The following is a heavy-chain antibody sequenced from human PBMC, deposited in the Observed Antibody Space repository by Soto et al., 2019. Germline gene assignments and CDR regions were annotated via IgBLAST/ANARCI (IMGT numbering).Heavy chain of an antibody. D-gene: IGHD6-13*01. V-gene: IGHV3-30*18. Sequence: PGGSLRLSCAASGFTFNTYVMHWVRQAPGKGLEWVAVISYDGSNKYYADSVKGQFTISRDNSKNTVYLQMNSLRAEDAAVYYCVKAQPSTNSWYRLGFDYWGPGTLVTVSS. CDR1: GFTFNTYV. CDR3: VKAQPSTNSWYRLGFDY. CDR2: ISYDGSNK. J-gene: IGHJ4*02.